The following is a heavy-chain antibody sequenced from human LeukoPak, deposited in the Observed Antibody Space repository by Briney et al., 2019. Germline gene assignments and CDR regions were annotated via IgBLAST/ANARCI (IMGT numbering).Heavy chain of an antibody. CDR1: GGSISSYY. CDR2: IYTNGST. CDR3: ARENYVWGSYRYNPFDY. D-gene: IGHD3-16*02. J-gene: IGHJ4*02. V-gene: IGHV4-4*07. Sequence: SETLSLTCTVSGGSISSYYWSWIRQPAGKGLEWIGRIYTNGSTNYNPSLKSRVTMSVDTSKNQFSLKLSSVTAADTAVYYCARENYVWGSYRYNPFDYWGQGTLVTVSS.